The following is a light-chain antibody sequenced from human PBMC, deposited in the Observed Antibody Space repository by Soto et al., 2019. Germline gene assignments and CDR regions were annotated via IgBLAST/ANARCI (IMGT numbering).Light chain of an antibody. CDR2: CAS. V-gene: IGKV3-20*01. Sequence: IVLTQSPGTLSLSPGERATLSCRASQSVSSTYVAWYQQKSGQAPRLLIYCASSRATGIPYRFSGSGSGTDFTLTISRLEPEDFAVYYCHQYVSSWTFGQGTKVDIK. J-gene: IGKJ1*01. CDR3: HQYVSSWT. CDR1: QSVSSTY.